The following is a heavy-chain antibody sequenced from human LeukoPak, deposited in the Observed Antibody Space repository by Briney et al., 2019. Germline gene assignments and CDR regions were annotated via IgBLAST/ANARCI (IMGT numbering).Heavy chain of an antibody. CDR2: IYYSGST. CDR1: GGSISSSSYY. Sequence: EASETLSLTCTVSGGSISSSSYYWGWIRQPPGKGLEWIGSIYYSGSTYYNPSLKSRVTISVDTSKNQFSLKLSSVTAADTAVYYCARQLQQLVPDIDYWGQGTLVTVSS. V-gene: IGHV4-39*01. J-gene: IGHJ4*02. D-gene: IGHD6-13*01. CDR3: ARQLQQLVPDIDY.